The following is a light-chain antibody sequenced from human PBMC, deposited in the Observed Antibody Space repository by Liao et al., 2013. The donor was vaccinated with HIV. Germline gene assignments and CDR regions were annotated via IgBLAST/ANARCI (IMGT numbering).Light chain of an antibody. CDR3: QSTDNSDTFPI. J-gene: IGLJ2*01. CDR2: QDS. CDR1: KLGDKY. V-gene: IGLV3-1*01. Sequence: SYELTQPPSVSVSPGQTASITCSGDKLGDKYACWYQQKPGQSPVLVIYQDSKRPSGIPERFSGSSSGTTVTLTISSAEAEDEADYYCQSTDNSDTFPIFGGGTKLTVL.